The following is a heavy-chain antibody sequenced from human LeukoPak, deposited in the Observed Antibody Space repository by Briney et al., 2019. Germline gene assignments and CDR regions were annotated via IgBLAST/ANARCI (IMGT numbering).Heavy chain of an antibody. V-gene: IGHV1-2*02. CDR2: INPNSGGT. CDR3: ARDAGDYYDSSGYSPFDY. D-gene: IGHD3-22*01. J-gene: IGHJ4*02. CDR1: GYTFTGYY. Sequence: ASVKVSCKASGYTFTGYYMQWVRQAPGQGLEWMGWINPNSGGTNYAQKFQGRVTMTRDTSISTAYMELSRLRSDDTAVYYCARDAGDYYDSSGYSPFDYWGQGTLVTVSS.